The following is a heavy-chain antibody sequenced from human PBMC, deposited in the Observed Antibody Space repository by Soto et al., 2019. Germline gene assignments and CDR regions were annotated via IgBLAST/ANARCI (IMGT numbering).Heavy chain of an antibody. J-gene: IGHJ5*02. CDR1: GFSLSTSGVG. V-gene: IGHV2-5*02. D-gene: IGHD3-10*01. CDR3: ARTYYYAQNWFAP. CDR2: IYWDGDK. Sequence: QITLKESGPPLVKPTQTLTLTCTFSGFSLSTSGVGVGWIRQPPGKALEWLALIYWDGDKRYSPSLKSRLTNNKDTSKNQVDLIIPILDPLYTATYYLARTYYYAQNWFAPWGQGTLVNV.